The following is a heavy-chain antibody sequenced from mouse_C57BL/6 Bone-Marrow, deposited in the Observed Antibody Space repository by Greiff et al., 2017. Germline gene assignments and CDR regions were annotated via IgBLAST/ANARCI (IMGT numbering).Heavy chain of an antibody. J-gene: IGHJ4*01. Sequence: DVKLQESGGGLVQPGESLKLSCESNEYEFPSHDMSWVRKTPEKRLELVAAINSDGGSTYYPDTMERRFIISRDNTKKTLYLQMSSLRSEDTALYYCASSYGYEDYYAMDYWGQGTSVTVSS. D-gene: IGHD2-2*01. CDR3: ASSYGYEDYYAMDY. CDR1: EYEFPSHD. CDR2: INSDGGST. V-gene: IGHV5-2*01.